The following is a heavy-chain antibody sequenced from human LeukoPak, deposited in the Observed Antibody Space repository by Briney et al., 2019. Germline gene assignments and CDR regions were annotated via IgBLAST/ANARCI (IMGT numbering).Heavy chain of an antibody. V-gene: IGHV3-7*01. Sequence: GGSLRLSCAASGFTFSSYWMSWVRQAPGKGLEWVANIKQDGSEKYYVDSVKGRFTISRDNAKNSLYLQMNSLRAEDTAVYYCASDSSEYYYYYYMDVWGKGTTVTVSS. CDR1: GFTFSSYW. CDR2: IKQDGSEK. D-gene: IGHD2/OR15-2a*01. CDR3: ASDSSEYYYYYYMDV. J-gene: IGHJ6*03.